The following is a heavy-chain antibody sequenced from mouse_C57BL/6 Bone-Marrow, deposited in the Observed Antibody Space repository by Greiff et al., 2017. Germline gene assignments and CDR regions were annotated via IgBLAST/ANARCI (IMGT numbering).Heavy chain of an antibody. V-gene: IGHV1-64*01. Sequence: VQLQQPGAELVKPGASVKLSCKASGYTFTSYWMHWVKQRPGQGLEWIGMIHPNSGSTNYNEKFKSKATLTVDKSSSTAYMQLSSLTSEDSAVYDCARRPRRGAMDYWGQGTSVTVSS. CDR1: GYTFTSYW. CDR3: ARRPRRGAMDY. D-gene: IGHD1-2*01. J-gene: IGHJ4*01. CDR2: IHPNSGST.